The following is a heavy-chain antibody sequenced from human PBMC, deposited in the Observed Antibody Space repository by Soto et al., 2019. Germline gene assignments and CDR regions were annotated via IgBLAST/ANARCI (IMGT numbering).Heavy chain of an antibody. J-gene: IGHJ4*02. CDR3: ARDLTAHCSGGSCYSIDY. CDR2: INPSGGST. V-gene: IGHV1-46*03. CDR1: GYTFTSYY. Sequence: QVQLVQSGAEVKKPGASVKVSCKASGYTFTSYYMHWVRQAPGQGLEWMGIINPSGGSTSYAQKCQGRVTMTRDTSTSTVYMELSSLRSEDTAVYYCARDLTAHCSGGSCYSIDYWGQGTLVTVSS. D-gene: IGHD2-15*01.